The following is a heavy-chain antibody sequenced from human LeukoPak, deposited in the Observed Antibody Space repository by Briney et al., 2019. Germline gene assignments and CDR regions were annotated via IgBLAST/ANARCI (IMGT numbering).Heavy chain of an antibody. CDR2: INPNDGGT. D-gene: IGHD6-13*01. V-gene: IGHV1-2*02. Sequence: ASVKVSCKTSGYRFTAHFMCWMRQAPGQGLEWMGWINPNDGGTNYAQKFQGRVTLTRDTTFTTTYMDVTRLTSDDTAVYYCARGGVPGQQLDYWGPGTLVTVSS. CDR3: ARGGVPGQQLDY. J-gene: IGHJ4*02. CDR1: GYRFTAHF.